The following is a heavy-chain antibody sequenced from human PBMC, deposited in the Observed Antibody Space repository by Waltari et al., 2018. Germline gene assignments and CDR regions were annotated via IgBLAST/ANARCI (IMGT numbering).Heavy chain of an antibody. J-gene: IGHJ4*02. CDR3: ARDDFDY. CDR2: ISYDGSNK. V-gene: IGHV3-30-3*01. CDR1: GFTFSSSA. Sequence: QVQLVESGGGVVQPGRSLRLSCAASGFTFSSSAMHWVRQAPGKGLEWVAVISYDGSNKYYADSVKGRFTISRDNSKNTLYLQMNSLRAEDTAVYYCARDDFDYWGQGTLVTVSS.